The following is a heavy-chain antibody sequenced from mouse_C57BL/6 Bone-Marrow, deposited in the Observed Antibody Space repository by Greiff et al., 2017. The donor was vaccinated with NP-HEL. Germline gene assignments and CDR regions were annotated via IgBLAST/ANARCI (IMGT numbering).Heavy chain of an antibody. CDR1: GYTFTSYW. Sequence: QVQLQQPGAELVKPGASVKLSCKASGYTFTSYWMHWVKQRPGQGLEWIGMIHPNSGSTNYNEKFKSKATLTVDKSSSTAYMQLSSLTSEDSAVYYCARGWGYYVGYFDVWGTGTTVTVSS. J-gene: IGHJ1*03. D-gene: IGHD2-3*01. CDR2: IHPNSGST. V-gene: IGHV1-64*01. CDR3: ARGWGYYVGYFDV.